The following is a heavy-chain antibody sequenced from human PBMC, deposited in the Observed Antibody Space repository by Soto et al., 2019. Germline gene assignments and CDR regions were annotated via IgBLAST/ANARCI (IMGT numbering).Heavy chain of an antibody. J-gene: IGHJ6*02. Sequence: ASVKVSCKASGYTFTGYYMHWVRQAPGQGLEWMGWINPNSGGTNYAQKFQGRVTMTRDTSINTAYMELSRLRSDDTAVYYCARDQMGYCSGGSCYSSYGMDVWGQGTTVTVSS. CDR2: INPNSGGT. CDR1: GYTFTGYY. V-gene: IGHV1-2*02. D-gene: IGHD2-15*01. CDR3: ARDQMGYCSGGSCYSSYGMDV.